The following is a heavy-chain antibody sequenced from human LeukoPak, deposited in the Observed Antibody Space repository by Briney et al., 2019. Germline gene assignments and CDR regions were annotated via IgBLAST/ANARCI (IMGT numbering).Heavy chain of an antibody. D-gene: IGHD1-26*01. CDR3: ARVIGGSYSRPSYYFDY. J-gene: IGHJ4*02. V-gene: IGHV1-2*02. CDR2: INPNSGGT. Sequence: ASVKVSCKASGYTFTGYYMHWVRQAHGQGLEWMGWINPNSGGTNYAQKFQGRVTMTRDTSISTAYMELSRLRSDDTAVYYCARVIGGSYSRPSYYFDYWGQGTLVTVSS. CDR1: GYTFTGYY.